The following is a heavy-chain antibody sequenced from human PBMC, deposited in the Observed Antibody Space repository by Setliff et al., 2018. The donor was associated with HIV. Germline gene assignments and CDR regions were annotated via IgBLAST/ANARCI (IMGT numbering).Heavy chain of an antibody. Sequence: SETLSLTCGVYGGSFSDSYYTWIRQPPGKGLEWIGQISNSGTTTYNSSLKRRVTMSVDSSTNQFSLTLTSMTAPDTAVYYCARSQRLLGVQPPYWYFDLWGRGTPVTVSS. CDR2: ISNSGTT. CDR1: GGSFSDSY. CDR3: ARSQRLLGVQPPYWYFDL. D-gene: IGHD3-16*01. J-gene: IGHJ2*01. V-gene: IGHV4-34*01.